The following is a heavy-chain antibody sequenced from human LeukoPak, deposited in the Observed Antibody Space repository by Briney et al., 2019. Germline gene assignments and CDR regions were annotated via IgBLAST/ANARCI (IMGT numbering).Heavy chain of an antibody. CDR2: INPNSGGT. D-gene: IGHD6-19*01. CDR1: GYTFTGYY. V-gene: IGHV1-2*02. Sequence: ASVKVSCKASGYTFTGYYMHWVRQAPGQGLEWMGWINPNSGGTNYAQKFQGRVTMTRDTSISTAYMELSRLRSDDTAVYYCARDPYSNGWFDYWGQGTLVTVSS. CDR3: ARDPYSNGWFDY. J-gene: IGHJ4*02.